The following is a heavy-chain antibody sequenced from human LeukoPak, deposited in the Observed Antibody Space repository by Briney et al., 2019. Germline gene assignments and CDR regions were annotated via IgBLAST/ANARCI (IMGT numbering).Heavy chain of an antibody. Sequence: GGSLRLSCAASGFTFSSYAMSWVRQAPGKGLEWVSAISGSGGSTYYADSVKGRFTISRDNSKNTLYLQMNSLRAEDTAVYYCAKLVHAGGALGFDWFSFDYWGQGTLVTVSS. D-gene: IGHD3-9*01. CDR3: AKLVHAGGALGFDWFSFDY. J-gene: IGHJ4*02. V-gene: IGHV3-23*01. CDR2: ISGSGGST. CDR1: GFTFSSYA.